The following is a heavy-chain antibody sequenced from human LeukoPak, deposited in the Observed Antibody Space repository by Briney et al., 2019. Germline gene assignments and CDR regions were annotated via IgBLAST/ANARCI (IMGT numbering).Heavy chain of an antibody. Sequence: HPGGSLRLSCAEFGFSFITYGMHRVRQAPGKGLEWVAFMSNDGSDKLYRDSVKGRFTISRDNSKNTLYLQMTRLRDDDTAVYFCAKGLSGSYYYYMDVWGKGTTVTVSS. CDR2: MSNDGSDK. V-gene: IGHV3-30*02. CDR1: GFSFITYG. D-gene: IGHD1-26*01. J-gene: IGHJ6*03. CDR3: AKGLSGSYYYYMDV.